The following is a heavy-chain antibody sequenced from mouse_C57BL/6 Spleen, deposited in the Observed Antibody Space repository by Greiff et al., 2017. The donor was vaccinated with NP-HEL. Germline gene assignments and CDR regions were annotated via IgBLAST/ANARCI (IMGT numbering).Heavy chain of an antibody. CDR2: INPNNGGT. Sequence: EVQLQQSGPELVKPGASVKISCKASGYTFTDYYMNWVKQSHGKSLEWIGDINPNNGGTSYNQKFKGKATLTVDKSSSTAYMELRSLTSEDSAVYYCARRHYYGPHLDYWGQGTTLTVSS. V-gene: IGHV1-26*01. CDR3: ARRHYYGPHLDY. D-gene: IGHD1-2*01. CDR1: GYTFTDYY. J-gene: IGHJ2*01.